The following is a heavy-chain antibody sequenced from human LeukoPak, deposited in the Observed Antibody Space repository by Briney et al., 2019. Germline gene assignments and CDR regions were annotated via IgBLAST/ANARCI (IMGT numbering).Heavy chain of an antibody. D-gene: IGHD6-13*01. V-gene: IGHV3-33*01. J-gene: IGHJ4*02. Sequence: GRSLRLSCAASGFTFSSYGMHWVRQAPGKGLEWVAVIWYDGSNKYYADSVKGRFTISRDNSKNTLYLQMNSLRAEDTAVYYCARDSGSWTDSGIFDYWGQGTLVTVSS. CDR2: IWYDGSNK. CDR3: ARDSGSWTDSGIFDY. CDR1: GFTFSSYG.